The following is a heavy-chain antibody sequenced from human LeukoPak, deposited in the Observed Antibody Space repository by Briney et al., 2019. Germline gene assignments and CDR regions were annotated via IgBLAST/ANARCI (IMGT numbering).Heavy chain of an antibody. J-gene: IGHJ4*02. CDR2: IYYTGSA. CDR3: ARESQEKYYFDY. CDR1: GGSISSYY. D-gene: IGHD5-24*01. Sequence: SETLSLTCTVSGGSISSYYWSWIRQPPGKGLEWFGYIYYTGSANYNPSLKSRVTISVGTSKNQFSLKLSSVTAADTAVYYCARESQEKYYFDYWGQGTLVTVSS. V-gene: IGHV4-59*12.